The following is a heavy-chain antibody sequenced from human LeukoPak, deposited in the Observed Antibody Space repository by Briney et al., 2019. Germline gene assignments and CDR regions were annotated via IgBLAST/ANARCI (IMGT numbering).Heavy chain of an antibody. Sequence: ASVKVSCKASGGTFSRYAISWVRQAPGQGLEWMGGIIPLFGTTNYAQKFQGRVTITADESTITAYMELSSLRSEDTAVYYCARETARYYFDYWGQGTLVSVSS. V-gene: IGHV1-69*13. CDR1: GGTFSRYA. CDR3: ARETARYYFDY. D-gene: IGHD6-25*01. J-gene: IGHJ4*02. CDR2: IIPLFGTT.